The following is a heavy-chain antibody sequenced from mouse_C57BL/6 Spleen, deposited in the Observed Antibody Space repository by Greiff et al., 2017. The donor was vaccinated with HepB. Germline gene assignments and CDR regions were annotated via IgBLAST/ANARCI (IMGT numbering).Heavy chain of an antibody. D-gene: IGHD1-1*01. V-gene: IGHV5-9-1*02. CDR3: TRGGTTVVAHFDY. J-gene: IGHJ2*01. Sequence: EVMLVESGAGLVKPGGSLKLSCAASGFTFSSYAMSWVRQTPEKRLEWVAYISSGGDYIYYADTVKGRFTISRDNARNTLYLQMSSLKSEDTAMYYCTRGGTTVVAHFDYWGQGTTLTVSS. CDR2: ISSGGDYI. CDR1: GFTFSSYA.